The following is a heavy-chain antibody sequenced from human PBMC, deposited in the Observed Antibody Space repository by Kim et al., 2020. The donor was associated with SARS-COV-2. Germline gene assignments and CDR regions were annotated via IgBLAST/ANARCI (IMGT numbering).Heavy chain of an antibody. CDR1: GGSISSGGYY. CDR3: ARSTYYYDSSGYYSPWVGD. D-gene: IGHD3-22*01. Sequence: SETLSLTCTVSGGSISSGGYYWSWIRQHPGKGLEWIGYIYYSGSTYYNPSLKSRVTISVDTSKNQFSLKLSSVTAADTAVYYCARSTYYYDSSGYYSPWVGDWGQGTLVTVSS. J-gene: IGHJ4*02. CDR2: IYYSGST. V-gene: IGHV4-31*03.